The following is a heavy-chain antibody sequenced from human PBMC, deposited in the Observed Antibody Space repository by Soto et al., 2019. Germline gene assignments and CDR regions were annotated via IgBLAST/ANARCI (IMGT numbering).Heavy chain of an antibody. J-gene: IGHJ4*02. Sequence: GRSLRLSCAASGFTFDDYTMHWVRQAPGKGLEWVSLISWDGGSTYYADSVKGRFTISRDNSKNSLYLQMNSLRTEDTALYYCAKDMKVSYSAWIQLWPLDYWGQGTLVTVSS. D-gene: IGHD5-18*01. CDR3: AKDMKVSYSAWIQLWPLDY. CDR1: GFTFDDYT. V-gene: IGHV3-43*01. CDR2: ISWDGGST.